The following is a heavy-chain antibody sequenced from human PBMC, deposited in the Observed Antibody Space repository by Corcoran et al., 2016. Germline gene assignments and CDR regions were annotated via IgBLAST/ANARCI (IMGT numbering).Heavy chain of an antibody. CDR1: GFAFSTYW. CDR3: ARGGGWSSGRFRAFGF. Sequence: EVQLVESGGGLVRPGGSLRLSCAASGFAFSTYWMHWVRQVPGKGLMWVSRITGDGSDTTYAASVKGRFPISRDNAENTLYLQMDSLRAEDTAVYYCARGGGWSSGRFRAFGFWGQGTMVTVSS. J-gene: IGHJ3*01. V-gene: IGHV3-74*03. CDR2: ITGDGSDT. D-gene: IGHD6-25*01.